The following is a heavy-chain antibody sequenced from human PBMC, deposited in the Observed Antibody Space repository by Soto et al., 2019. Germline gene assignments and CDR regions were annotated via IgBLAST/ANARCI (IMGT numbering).Heavy chain of an antibody. CDR3: ARNDGQYYYYYMDV. J-gene: IGHJ6*03. V-gene: IGHV3-20*01. CDR1: GLTFDDYG. D-gene: IGHD2-8*01. Sequence: GGPRRLDCAASGLTFDDYGMSRVRQAPGKGLEWVSGINWNGGSTGYADSVEGRFTISRDNAKNSLYLQMNSLRAEDTALYHCARNDGQYYYYYMDVWFKGTTVTVS. CDR2: INWNGGST.